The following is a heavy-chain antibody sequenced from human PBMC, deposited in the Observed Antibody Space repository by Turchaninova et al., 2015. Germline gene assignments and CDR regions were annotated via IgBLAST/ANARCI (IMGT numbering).Heavy chain of an antibody. CDR2: IYWDDDK. J-gene: IGHJ4*02. CDR3: AHRRQYRSIWYPFDY. CDR1: GFALSTSGVG. Sequence: QITLKESGPTLVKPTQTLTLTFTFSGFALSTSGVGVGWIRQPPGKALEWLALIYWDDDKRYSPSLKSRLTITKDTSKNQVVLTMTNMDPVDTATYYCAHRRQYRSIWYPFDYWGQGTLVTVSS. D-gene: IGHD6-13*01. V-gene: IGHV2-5*02.